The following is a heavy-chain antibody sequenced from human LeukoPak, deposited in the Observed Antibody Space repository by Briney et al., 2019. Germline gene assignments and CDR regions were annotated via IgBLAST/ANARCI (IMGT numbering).Heavy chain of an antibody. J-gene: IGHJ4*02. CDR3: ARQEGD. D-gene: IGHD3-16*01. CDR1: GGSISSSPYY. CDR2: INYSGST. Sequence: SETLSLTCTVSGGSISSSPYYWGWIRQPPGKGLEWIGSINYSGSTYYNPSLKSRVTISVDTSKNQFSLKLSTATAADTAVYYCARQEGDWGQGTLVTVSS. V-gene: IGHV4-39*01.